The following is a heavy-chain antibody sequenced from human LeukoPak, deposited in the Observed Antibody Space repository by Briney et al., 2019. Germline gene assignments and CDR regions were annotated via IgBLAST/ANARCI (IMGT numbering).Heavy chain of an antibody. J-gene: IGHJ5*01. CDR2: IYHGRNT. CDR3: ARMGDYSNYVKGFDS. CDR1: DYSISSGYF. Sequence: SETLSLTCAVSDYSISSGYFWGWIRQPPGKGLEWIGSIYHGRNTYYNPSLKSRVTISVDTSKNQFSLKLSSVTAADMAVYYCARMGDYSNYVKGFDSWGQGTLVTVSS. V-gene: IGHV4-38-2*01. D-gene: IGHD4-11*01.